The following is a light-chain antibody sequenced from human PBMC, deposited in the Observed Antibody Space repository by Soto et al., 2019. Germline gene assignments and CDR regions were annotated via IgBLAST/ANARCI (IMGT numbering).Light chain of an antibody. CDR1: SSDVGGFNY. CDR3: LLSYNGPYV. CDR2: EVS. Sequence: QSALAQPASVSGSPGQSITISCTGTSSDVGGFNYVSWYQQHPGKAPKVMIYEVSNRPSGVSNRFSGSKSGNTASLTISGLQAEDEADYYCLLSYNGPYVFGTGTKVTVL. V-gene: IGLV2-14*01. J-gene: IGLJ1*01.